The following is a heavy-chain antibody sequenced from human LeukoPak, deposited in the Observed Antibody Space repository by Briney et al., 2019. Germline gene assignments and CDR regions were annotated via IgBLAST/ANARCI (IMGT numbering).Heavy chain of an antibody. D-gene: IGHD3-22*01. CDR2: IYHSGSI. Sequence: SETLSLTCAVTGNSFSRGYYWGWIRQPPGKGLEWIGSIYHSGSIYHNPSLKSPVTISVDPSKNRFSLKLSSVTPADTAVYYCVGQHDTNVYYFYWGQGALVTVSS. CDR1: GNSFSRGYY. CDR3: VGQHDTNVYYFY. J-gene: IGHJ4*02. V-gene: IGHV4-38-2*01.